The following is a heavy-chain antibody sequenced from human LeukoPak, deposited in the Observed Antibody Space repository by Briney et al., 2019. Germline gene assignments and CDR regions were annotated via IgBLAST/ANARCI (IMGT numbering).Heavy chain of an antibody. CDR2: ISSGGIT. J-gene: IGHJ4*02. Sequence: GGSLRLSCAASGFTVSSNYMSWVRQAPGKGLEWVSVISSGGITYYADSVKGRFTISRHNSKNTLYLQMNSLRAEDTAVYYCAKWRGSSGYFYFDYWGQGTLVTVSS. CDR3: AKWRGSSGYFYFDY. D-gene: IGHD3-22*01. CDR1: GFTVSSNY. V-gene: IGHV3-53*01.